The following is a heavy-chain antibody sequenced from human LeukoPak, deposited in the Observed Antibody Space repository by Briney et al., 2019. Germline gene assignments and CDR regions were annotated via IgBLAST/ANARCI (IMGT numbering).Heavy chain of an antibody. CDR3: ARADSGSFDY. D-gene: IGHD1-26*01. V-gene: IGHV4-39*01. J-gene: IGHJ4*02. CDR2: IYYSGST. CDR1: GDSISSSSYY. Sequence: SETLSLTCTVSGDSISSSSYYWGWIRQPPGKGLEWIGSIYYSGSTYYNPSLKSRVTISVDTSKNQFSLKLSSVTAADTAVYYCARADSGSFDYWGQGTLVTVSS.